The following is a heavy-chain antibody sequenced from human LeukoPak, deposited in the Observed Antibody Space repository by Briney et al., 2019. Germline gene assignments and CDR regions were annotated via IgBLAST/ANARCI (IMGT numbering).Heavy chain of an antibody. CDR3: VREDYYDGSGFPYYYDY. CDR1: GFTFSNYP. V-gene: IGHV3-21*01. Sequence: PGGSLRLSCAASGFTFSNYPMNWVRQAPGKGLEWVSSISSSSGYIHYADSVKGRFTISRDHAKNSLYPQMNSLRAEDTAVYYCVREDYYDGSGFPYYYDYWGQGALVTVSS. CDR2: ISSSSGYI. J-gene: IGHJ4*02. D-gene: IGHD3-22*01.